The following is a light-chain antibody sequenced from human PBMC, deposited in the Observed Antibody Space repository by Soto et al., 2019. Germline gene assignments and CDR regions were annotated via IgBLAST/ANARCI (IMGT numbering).Light chain of an antibody. CDR2: AAS. Sequence: DIQMTQSPSSLSASVGDRVTITCRSSQSISSYLNWYQQKPGKAPKLLIYAASSLQSGFPSRFSGSGSGTDFTLTISSLQAADFATYYCHQSYSTPWTFCQGTQVEIK. CDR1: QSISSY. V-gene: IGKV1-39*01. CDR3: HQSYSTPWT. J-gene: IGKJ1*01.